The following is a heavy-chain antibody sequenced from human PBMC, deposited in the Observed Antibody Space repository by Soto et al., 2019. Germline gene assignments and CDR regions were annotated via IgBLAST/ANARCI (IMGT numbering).Heavy chain of an antibody. CDR2: IIPIFGTA. Sequence: GASVKVSCKASGGTFSSYAISWVRQAPGQGLEWMGGIIPIFGTANYAQKFQGRVTITADESTSTAYMELSSLRSEDTAVYYCAREVVVVPAAMPDYYYYGMDVWGQGTTVTVSS. V-gene: IGHV1-69*13. J-gene: IGHJ6*02. CDR3: AREVVVVPAAMPDYYYYGMDV. CDR1: GGTFSSYA. D-gene: IGHD2-2*01.